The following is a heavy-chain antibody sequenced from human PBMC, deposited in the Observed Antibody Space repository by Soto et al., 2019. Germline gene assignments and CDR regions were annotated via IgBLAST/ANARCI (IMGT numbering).Heavy chain of an antibody. J-gene: IGHJ4*02. CDR1: GFTFSSYG. CDR2: ISYDGSNK. Sequence: QVQLVESGGGVVQPGRSLRLSCAASGFTFSSYGMHWVRQAPGKGLEWVEVISYDGSNKYYADSVKGRFTISRDNSKNSLYLQMNSLRAEDTAVYYCAPSGTNYSPIDYWGQGTLVTFAS. V-gene: IGHV3-30*03. D-gene: IGHD4-4*01. CDR3: APSGTNYSPIDY.